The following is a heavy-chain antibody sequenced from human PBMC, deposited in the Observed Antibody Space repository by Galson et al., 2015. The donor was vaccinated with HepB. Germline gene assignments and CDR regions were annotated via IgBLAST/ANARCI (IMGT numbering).Heavy chain of an antibody. V-gene: IGHV3-30*18. CDR2: ISYDGSNK. CDR3: AKDPLFSGYSSGGWDYYGMDV. J-gene: IGHJ6*02. D-gene: IGHD6-19*01. Sequence: SLRLSCAASGFTFSRYGMHWVRQAPGKGLEWVAVISYDGSNKYYADSVKGRFTISRDNSKNTLYLQMNSLRAEDTAVYYCAKDPLFSGYSSGGWDYYGMDVWGQGTTVTVSS. CDR1: GFTFSRYG.